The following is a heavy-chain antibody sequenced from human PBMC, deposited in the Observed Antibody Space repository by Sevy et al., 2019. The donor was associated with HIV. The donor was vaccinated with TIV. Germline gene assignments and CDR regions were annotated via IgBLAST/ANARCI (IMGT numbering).Heavy chain of an antibody. CDR2: ISYDGSNK. D-gene: IGHD5-18*01. CDR1: GFTFSSYA. J-gene: IGHJ4*02. Sequence: GGSLRLSCAASGFTFSSYAMHWVRQAPGKGLEWVAVISYDGSNKYYADSVKGRFTISRDNSKNTLYLQMNSLRAEDTAVYYCARDGEEDTAMGNGYFDYWGQGTLVTVSS. CDR3: ARDGEEDTAMGNGYFDY. V-gene: IGHV3-30*04.